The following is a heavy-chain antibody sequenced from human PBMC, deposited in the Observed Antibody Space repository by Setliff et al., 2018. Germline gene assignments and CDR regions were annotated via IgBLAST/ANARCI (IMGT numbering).Heavy chain of an antibody. J-gene: IGHJ5*02. CDR1: GFIFTNAW. CDR2: ISPNGANT. Sequence: GGSLRLSCAASGFIFTNAWMNWVRQAPGKGLESVSAISPNGANTYYADSVKGRFTTSRDNSKNTLYPQIGSLRAEDTAVYYCAREPQGSYDSWGQGTLVTVSS. D-gene: IGHD3-16*01. CDR3: AREPQGSYDS. V-gene: IGHV3-64*02.